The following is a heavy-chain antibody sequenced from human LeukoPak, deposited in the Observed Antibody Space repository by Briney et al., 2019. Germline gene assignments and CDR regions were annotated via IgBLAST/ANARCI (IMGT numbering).Heavy chain of an antibody. V-gene: IGHV3-48*01. J-gene: IGHJ6*02. D-gene: IGHD3-22*01. Sequence: GGSLRLSCAAPGFTSSSYSMNWVRQAPGKGLEWVSYISSSSSTIYYADSVKGRFTISRDNAKNSLYLQMNSLRAEDTAVYYCARDLVVVIALYYYGMDVWGQGTAVTVSS. CDR1: GFTSSSYS. CDR2: ISSSSSTI. CDR3: ARDLVVVIALYYYGMDV.